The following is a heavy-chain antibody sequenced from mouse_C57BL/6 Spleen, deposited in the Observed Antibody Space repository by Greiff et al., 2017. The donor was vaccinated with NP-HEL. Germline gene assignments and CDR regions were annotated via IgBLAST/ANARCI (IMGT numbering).Heavy chain of an antibody. Sequence: EVKVVESEGGLVQPGSSMKLSCTASGFTFSDYYMAWVRQVPEKGLEWVANINYDGSSTYYLDSLKSRFIISRDNAKNILYLQMSSLKSEDTATYYCARDLSLAYWGQGTLVTVSA. CDR2: INYDGSST. V-gene: IGHV5-16*01. CDR3: ARDLSLAY. CDR1: GFTFSDYY. J-gene: IGHJ3*01. D-gene: IGHD2-3*01.